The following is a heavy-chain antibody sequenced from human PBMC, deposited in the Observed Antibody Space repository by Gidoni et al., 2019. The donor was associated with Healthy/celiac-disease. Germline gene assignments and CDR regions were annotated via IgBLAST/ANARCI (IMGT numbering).Heavy chain of an antibody. CDR3: ARFVEYSSSGNDY. CDR2: INHSGST. CDR1: GGSFSGYY. J-gene: IGHJ4*02. V-gene: IGHV4-34*01. D-gene: IGHD6-6*01. Sequence: QVQLQQWGAGLLKPSETLSLTCAVYGGSFSGYYWSWIRQPPGKGLERIGEINHSGSTNYNPSRKSRVTISVDTSKNQFSLKLSSVTAADTAVYYCARFVEYSSSGNDYWGQGTLVTVSS.